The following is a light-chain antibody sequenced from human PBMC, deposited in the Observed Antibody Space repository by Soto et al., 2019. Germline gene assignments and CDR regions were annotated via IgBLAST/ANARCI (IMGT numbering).Light chain of an antibody. CDR2: GVS. CDR3: SSYKGSSTV. J-gene: IGLJ3*02. Sequence: QSALTQPASVSGSPGQSIALSCTGSNGDVGGSKYVSWYQQHPGKAPTLLIFGVSKRPSGGSNRFSGSKSGNTASLTIAGHQAEDEADYYRSSYKGSSTVFGGGTKLTVL. CDR1: NGDVGGSKY. V-gene: IGLV2-14*03.